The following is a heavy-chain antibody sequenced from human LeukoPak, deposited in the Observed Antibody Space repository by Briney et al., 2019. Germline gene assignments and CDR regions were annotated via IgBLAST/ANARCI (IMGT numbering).Heavy chain of an antibody. CDR3: AKLVGYSSGWRYYFDY. CDR2: ISGSVGST. V-gene: IGHV3-23*01. Sequence: GGSLRLSCAASGFTFSSYAMSWVRQAPGKGLEWVSSISGSVGSTYYADSVKGRFTISRDNSKNTLYLQMNSLRAEDTAVYYCAKLVGYSSGWRYYFDYWGQGTLVTVSS. J-gene: IGHJ4*02. D-gene: IGHD6-19*01. CDR1: GFTFSSYA.